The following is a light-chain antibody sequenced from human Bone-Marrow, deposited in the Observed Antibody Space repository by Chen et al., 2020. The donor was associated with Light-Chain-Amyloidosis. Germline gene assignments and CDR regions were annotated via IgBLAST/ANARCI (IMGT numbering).Light chain of an antibody. CDR2: AAS. V-gene: IGKV1-39*01. CDR1: QTIDNY. J-gene: IGKJ1*01. Sequence: DFQMTQSPSSLSASVGDRVTITCRARQTIDNYLNWYQQRTGKAPKLLIYAASTLQPGGPSTCMGAGAGTEVSPSNSSLQSDGFATYFCQQTYTIPPNTFGQGTKVEVK. CDR3: QQTYTIPPNT.